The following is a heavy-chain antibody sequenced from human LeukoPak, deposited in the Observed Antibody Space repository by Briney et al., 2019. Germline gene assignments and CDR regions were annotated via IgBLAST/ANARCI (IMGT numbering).Heavy chain of an antibody. D-gene: IGHD1-26*01. CDR3: ARVWGLAHMDV. CDR1: GFTFSSYA. Sequence: QTGGSLRLSCAASGFTFSSYAMHWVRQAPGKGLQYVSAISTNGGSTYYANSVKGRFTSSRDNAKNTLYLQMGSLRAEDTAVYYCARVWGLAHMDVWGKGTTVTVSS. CDR2: ISTNGGST. V-gene: IGHV3-64*01. J-gene: IGHJ6*03.